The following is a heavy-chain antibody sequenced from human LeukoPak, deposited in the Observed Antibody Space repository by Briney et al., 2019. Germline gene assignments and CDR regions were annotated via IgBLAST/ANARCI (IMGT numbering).Heavy chain of an antibody. CDR1: GFTFSSYG. CDR2: ISYDGSNK. Sequence: PGRSLRLSCAASGFTFSSYGMHWVRQAPGKGLEWVAVISYDGSNKYYADSVKGRFTISRDNSKNTLYLQMNSLRAEDTAMYYCAKDLGGDHGERGMDVWGQGTTVTISS. CDR3: AKDLGGDHGERGMDV. J-gene: IGHJ6*02. D-gene: IGHD1-26*01. V-gene: IGHV3-30*18.